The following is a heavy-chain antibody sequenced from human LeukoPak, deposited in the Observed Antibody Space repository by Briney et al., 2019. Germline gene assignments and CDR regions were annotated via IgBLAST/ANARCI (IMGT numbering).Heavy chain of an antibody. CDR1: GYTFTDYY. J-gene: IGHJ4*02. Sequence: SVKVSCKASGYTFTDYYMHWVRQAPGQGLEWMGWINPNSGGTNYAQKFQDRVTMTRDTSISTAYMELSRLRSDDTAVYYCARSSSVTIPGYYFDYWGQGTLVTVSS. CDR2: INPNSGGT. V-gene: IGHV1-2*02. CDR3: ARSSSVTIPGYYFDY. D-gene: IGHD2-21*01.